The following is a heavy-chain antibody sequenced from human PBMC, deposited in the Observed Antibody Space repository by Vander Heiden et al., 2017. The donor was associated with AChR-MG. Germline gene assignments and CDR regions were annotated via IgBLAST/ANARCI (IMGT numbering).Heavy chain of an antibody. V-gene: IGHV1-2*06. CDR3: ARLLFSAAYSSYPDWFDP. Sequence: QVPLVQSGAEVKKPGASVKVSCKASGYTFTGYYMHWVRQAPGQGLEWMGRINPNSGGTNYAQKFQGRVTMTRDTSISTAYMELSRVRSDETAVYYCARLLFSAAYSSYPDWFDPWGEGTLVTVSS. D-gene: IGHD6-6*01. J-gene: IGHJ5*02. CDR2: INPNSGGT. CDR1: GYTFTGYY.